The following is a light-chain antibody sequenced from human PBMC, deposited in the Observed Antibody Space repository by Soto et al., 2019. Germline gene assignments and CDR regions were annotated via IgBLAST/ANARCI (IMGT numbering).Light chain of an antibody. J-gene: IGKJ4*01. Sequence: EIVLTQSPGTLSLSPGERATLSCRASQSVSSNYLAWYQQKPGQAPRLLISGASTGATGVPATFRGSGSGTEFTLTISTLQSEDSAIYYCQQYYTWPVTFGGGTKVDI. CDR1: QSVSSN. CDR3: QQYYTWPVT. CDR2: GAS. V-gene: IGKV3-15*01.